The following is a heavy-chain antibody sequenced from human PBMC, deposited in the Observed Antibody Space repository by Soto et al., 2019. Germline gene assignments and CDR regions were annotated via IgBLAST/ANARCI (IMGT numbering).Heavy chain of an antibody. D-gene: IGHD3-3*01. Sequence: EVQLVESGGGLIQPGGSLRLSCAASGFTVSSNYMSWVRQAPGKGLEWVSVIYSGGSTYYADSVKGRFTISRDNSKNTLYLQMNSLRAEDTAVYYCARVLMQTPSSGYCDYWGQGTLVTVSS. V-gene: IGHV3-53*01. J-gene: IGHJ4*02. CDR3: ARVLMQTPSSGYCDY. CDR1: GFTVSSNY. CDR2: IYSGGST.